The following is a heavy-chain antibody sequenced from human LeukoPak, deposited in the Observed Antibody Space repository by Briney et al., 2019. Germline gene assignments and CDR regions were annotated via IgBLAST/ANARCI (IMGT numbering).Heavy chain of an antibody. CDR2: IYSGGRT. J-gene: IGHJ4*02. V-gene: IGHV3-66*02. CDR3: ARTSGSFAGYFDF. CDR1: GFTVISNY. Sequence: GGSLRLSCAASGFTVISNYMYWVRQTPGKGLECISVIYSGGRTYYSDSVKGRFTISRDNSKNMLFLQMNSLRTEDTALYYCARTSGSFAGYFDFWGQGTLVTVSS. D-gene: IGHD1-26*01.